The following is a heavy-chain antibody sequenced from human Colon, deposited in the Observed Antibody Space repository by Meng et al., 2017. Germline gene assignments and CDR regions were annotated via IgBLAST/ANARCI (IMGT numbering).Heavy chain of an antibody. CDR2: INIDGTAT. CDR1: GFTFSGYW. D-gene: IGHD3-16*01. Sequence: GESLKISCAASGFTFSGYWMHWVRQAPGQGLVWVSRINIDGTATHYVDSVKGRFTISRDNAKNTVYLQMDSLSVEDTAVYYCASAPWREGDRYYYYGMDVLGQGTTVTVSS. V-gene: IGHV3-74*01. CDR3: ASAPWREGDRYYYYGMDV. J-gene: IGHJ6*02.